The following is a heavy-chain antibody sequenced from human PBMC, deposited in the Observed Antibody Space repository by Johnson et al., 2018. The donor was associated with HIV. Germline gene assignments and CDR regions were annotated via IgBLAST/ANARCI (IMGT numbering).Heavy chain of an antibody. CDR3: ATVWRNEGRHCFDI. CDR2: ISPDESKT. D-gene: IGHD1-1*01. V-gene: IGHV3-74*01. CDR1: GFSFSNYW. Sequence: VQLVESGGDLVQPGGSLRLSCVASGFSFSNYWMHWVRQAPGKGPVWVSRISPDESKTDYADSVKGRFTISRDNAKNTLYLQMNSLRAEDTAGYYWATVWRNEGRHCFDIWGPGTIVTVSS. J-gene: IGHJ3*02.